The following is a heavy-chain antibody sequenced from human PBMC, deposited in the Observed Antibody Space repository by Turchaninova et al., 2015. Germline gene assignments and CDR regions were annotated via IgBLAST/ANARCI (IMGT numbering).Heavy chain of an antibody. J-gene: IGHJ3*02. CDR2: IYPGDSDT. CDR3: MSRGIPRYCIGGSCYAGLAFDI. V-gene: IGHV5-51*01. D-gene: IGHD2-15*01. Sequence: EVQLVQSGAEVKKPGESLKISCKGSGYSFTSYWIGWVRQMPGKGLAWMGIIYPGDSDTRYSPSFQGPVTISADKSIRTAYRQWSSLKASDTAMYYCMSRGIPRYCIGGSCYAGLAFDIWGQGTMVTVSS. CDR1: GYSFTSYW.